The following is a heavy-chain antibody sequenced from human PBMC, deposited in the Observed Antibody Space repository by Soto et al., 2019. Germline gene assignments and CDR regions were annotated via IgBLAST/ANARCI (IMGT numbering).Heavy chain of an antibody. D-gene: IGHD4-17*01. CDR2: ISYDGSNK. J-gene: IGHJ4*02. CDR3: PKDRGDYGDWCLDN. CDR1: GFTFSSYG. V-gene: IGHV3-30*18. Sequence: QVQLVESGGGVVQPGRSLRLSCAASGFTFSSYGMHWVRQAPGKGLEWVAVISYDGSNKYYADSVKGRFTISRDNSKNTLYLQMNGMRAEDSAVYYWPKDRGDYGDWCLDNLGKGALVTVSS.